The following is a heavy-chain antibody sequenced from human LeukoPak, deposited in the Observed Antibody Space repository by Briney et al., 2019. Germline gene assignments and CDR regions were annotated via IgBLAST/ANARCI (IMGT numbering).Heavy chain of an antibody. J-gene: IGHJ5*02. CDR2: TYYSGST. CDR1: GGSISNSNYY. D-gene: IGHD2-2*01. CDR3: AREGYCSSTSCYYFARSKYNWFDP. Sequence: PSETLSLTCIVSGGSISNSNYYWDWIRQPPGKGLEWIGTTYYSGSTYYNPSLKDRVTISVDTSKNQFSLKLSSVTAADTAVYYCAREGYCSSTSCYYFARSKYNWFDPWGQGTLVTVSS. V-gene: IGHV4-39*07.